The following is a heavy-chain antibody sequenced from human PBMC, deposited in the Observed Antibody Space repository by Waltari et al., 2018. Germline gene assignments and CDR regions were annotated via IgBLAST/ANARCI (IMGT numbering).Heavy chain of an antibody. CDR3: ARDSIIFGVALDY. Sequence: QVQLQESGPGLVKPSETLSLTCTVSGGSISGYYWSWIRQPPGKGLEWIGYIYESGTTNYNPSLKSRVTISVDTSKNQFSLKLNSVTAADTAVYYCARDSIIFGVALDYWGQGTLVTVSS. V-gene: IGHV4-59*01. J-gene: IGHJ4*02. CDR1: GGSISGYY. CDR2: IYESGTT. D-gene: IGHD3-3*02.